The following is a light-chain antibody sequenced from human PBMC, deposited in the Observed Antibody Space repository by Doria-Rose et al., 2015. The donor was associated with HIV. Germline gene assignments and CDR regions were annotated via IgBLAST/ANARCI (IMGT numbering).Light chain of an antibody. J-gene: IGKJ4*01. CDR2: DAS. Sequence: QSTATLSLSTRERATLPSGANQSVSTSYLAWYQQKPGRAPRFVIYDASSRATGIPGRFSGSGSGTDFTLTISRLEPEDFAVYYCQQYGSSPLTFGGGSKVEIK. CDR1: QSVSTSY. V-gene: IGKV3D-20*01. CDR3: QQYGSSPLT.